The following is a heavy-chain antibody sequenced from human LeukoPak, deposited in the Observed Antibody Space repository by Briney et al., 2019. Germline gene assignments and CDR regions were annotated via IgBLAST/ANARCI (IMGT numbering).Heavy chain of an antibody. Sequence: SETLSLTCAVSGYSISSGYYWGWIRQPPGKGLEWIVDINRSGNTYYSPSLKSRVAISVDTSKNQFSLKLTSVTAADTAVYYCASRQHGPNSPFDMWGQGTKVTVSS. CDR3: ASRQHGPNSPFDM. CDR1: GYSISSGYY. J-gene: IGHJ3*02. V-gene: IGHV4-38-2*01. CDR2: INRSGNT. D-gene: IGHD1-7*01.